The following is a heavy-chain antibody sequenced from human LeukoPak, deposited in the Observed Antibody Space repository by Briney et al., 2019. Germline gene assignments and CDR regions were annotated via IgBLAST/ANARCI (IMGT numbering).Heavy chain of an antibody. CDR2: ISGSGGST. Sequence: GGSLRLSCAASGFTFSSYAMSWVRQAPGKGLEWVSAISGSGGSTYYADSVKGRFTISRDNSKNTLYLQMDSLRADDTAVYYCAKGYCTSTSCYTYYYYYMDVWGKGTTVTVSS. V-gene: IGHV3-23*01. CDR1: GFTFSSYA. J-gene: IGHJ6*03. CDR3: AKGYCTSTSCYTYYYYYMDV. D-gene: IGHD2-2*02.